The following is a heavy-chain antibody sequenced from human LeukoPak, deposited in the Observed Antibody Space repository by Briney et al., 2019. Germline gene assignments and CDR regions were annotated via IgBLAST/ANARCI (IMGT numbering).Heavy chain of an antibody. D-gene: IGHD3-22*01. J-gene: IGHJ4*02. V-gene: IGHV1-8*01. CDR3: ARGFYYYDSSGYYY. CDR1: GYTFTSYD. Sequence: ASVKVSCKASGYTFTSYDINWVRQATGQGLEWMGWMNPNSGNTGYAQKFQGRVTMTRDTSISTAYMELSRLRSDDTAVYYCARGFYYYDSSGYYYWGQGTLVTVSS. CDR2: MNPNSGNT.